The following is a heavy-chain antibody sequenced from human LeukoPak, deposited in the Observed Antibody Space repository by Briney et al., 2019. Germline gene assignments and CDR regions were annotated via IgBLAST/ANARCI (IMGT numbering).Heavy chain of an antibody. D-gene: IGHD3-10*01. CDR3: AKDLRVTYGSGSYYFDY. Sequence: GGSLRLSCAASGFTFSSYAMSWVRQAPGKGLEWVSAISGSGGSTYYADSVKGRFTISRDNSKNTLYVQMNSLRAEDTAVYYCAKDLRVTYGSGSYYFDYWGQGTLVTVSS. V-gene: IGHV3-23*01. CDR2: ISGSGGST. CDR1: GFTFSSYA. J-gene: IGHJ4*02.